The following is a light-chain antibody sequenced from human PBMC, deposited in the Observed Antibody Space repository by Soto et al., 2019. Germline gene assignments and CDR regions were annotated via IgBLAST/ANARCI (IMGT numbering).Light chain of an antibody. Sequence: QSVLTQPPSVSEAPGQRVTLSCTGSSSNIGAGYEAHWYQQVPGTAPKLLIYENNNRPSGVPDRFSGSKSGTSASLAITGLQAEDEAEYYGQSYDSSLSGYVFGTGTKLTVL. CDR2: ENN. V-gene: IGLV1-40*01. J-gene: IGLJ1*01. CDR1: SSNIGAGYE. CDR3: QSYDSSLSGYV.